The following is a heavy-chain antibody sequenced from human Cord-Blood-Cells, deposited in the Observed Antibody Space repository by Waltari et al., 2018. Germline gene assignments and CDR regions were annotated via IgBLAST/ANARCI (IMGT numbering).Heavy chain of an antibody. Sequence: QVQLQQWGAGLLKPSETLSLTCAVYGGSFSGSYWSWIRQPPGKGLEWIGEINHSGSTNYNPSLKSRVTISVDTSKNQFSLKLSSVTAADTAVYYCARGDDSSGYSTFDYWGQGTLVTVSS. D-gene: IGHD3-22*01. CDR1: GGSFSGSY. CDR3: ARGDDSSGYSTFDY. J-gene: IGHJ4*02. CDR2: INHSGST. V-gene: IGHV4-34*01.